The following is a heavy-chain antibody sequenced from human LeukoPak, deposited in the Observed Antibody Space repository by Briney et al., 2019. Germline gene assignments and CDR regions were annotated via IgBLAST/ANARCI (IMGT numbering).Heavy chain of an antibody. J-gene: IGHJ6*02. V-gene: IGHV4-34*01. CDR1: GGSFSDYY. CDR2: IDHREST. Sequence: SETLSLTCAVYGGSFSDYYWSWIRQPPGKGLEWIGEIDHRESTTYNPSLKSRVTISVDTSKNQFSLKLNSVTAADTAVYYCASRMYYYYGMDVWAKGPRSSSP. CDR3: ASRMYYYYGMDV.